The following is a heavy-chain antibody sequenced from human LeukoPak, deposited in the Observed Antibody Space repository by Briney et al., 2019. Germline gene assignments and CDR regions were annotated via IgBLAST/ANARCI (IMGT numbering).Heavy chain of an antibody. J-gene: IGHJ4*02. D-gene: IGHD6-19*01. CDR1: GYTFTGYY. Sequence: GASVKVSCKASGYTFTGYYMHWVRQAPGQGLEWMGWINPNSGGTNYAQKFQGRVTMTRDTSISTAYMELSRLRSDDTAVYYCARGSPSSSGCYGDYWGQGTLVTVSS. CDR2: INPNSGGT. V-gene: IGHV1-2*02. CDR3: ARGSPSSSGCYGDY.